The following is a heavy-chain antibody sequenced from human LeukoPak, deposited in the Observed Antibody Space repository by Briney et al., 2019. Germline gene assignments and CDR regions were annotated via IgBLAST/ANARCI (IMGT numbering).Heavy chain of an antibody. CDR2: ISSSSSAI. D-gene: IGHD1-26*01. Sequence: GGSLRLSCAASGFTFSNCNMNWVRQAPGKGLEWISHISSSSSAIYYADSVKGRFTISRDNAKNSLYLQLNSLRDEDTAVYYCASSGSYRFDYWGQGTLVTVSS. V-gene: IGHV3-48*02. CDR3: ASSGSYRFDY. CDR1: GFTFSNCN. J-gene: IGHJ4*02.